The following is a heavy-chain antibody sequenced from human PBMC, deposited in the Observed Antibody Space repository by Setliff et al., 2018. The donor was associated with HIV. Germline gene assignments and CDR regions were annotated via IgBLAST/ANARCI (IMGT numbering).Heavy chain of an antibody. CDR2: ISVSNDDT. Sequence: ASVKVSCKASGYTFTGYYVHWVRQAPGQALEWVGWISVSNDDTEYAEDLLGRVTVTTDTSTGTAYMELRNLKSDDTAVYYCARSISGPYFDYWGRGTLVTVSS. V-gene: IGHV1-18*04. D-gene: IGHD3-10*01. CDR3: ARSISGPYFDY. J-gene: IGHJ4*02. CDR1: GYTFTGYY.